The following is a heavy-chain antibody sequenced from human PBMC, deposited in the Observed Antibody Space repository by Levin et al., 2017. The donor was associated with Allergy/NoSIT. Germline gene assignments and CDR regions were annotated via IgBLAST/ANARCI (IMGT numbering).Heavy chain of an antibody. CDR2: IIPIFGTA. V-gene: IGHV1-69*01. Sequence: KISCKASGGTFSSYAISWVRQAPGQGLEWMGGIIPIFGTANYAQKFQGRVTITADESTSTAYMELSSLRSEDTAVYYCASYLYDSSGYYKGLGAFDIWGQGTMVTVSS. D-gene: IGHD3-22*01. J-gene: IGHJ3*02. CDR3: ASYLYDSSGYYKGLGAFDI. CDR1: GGTFSSYA.